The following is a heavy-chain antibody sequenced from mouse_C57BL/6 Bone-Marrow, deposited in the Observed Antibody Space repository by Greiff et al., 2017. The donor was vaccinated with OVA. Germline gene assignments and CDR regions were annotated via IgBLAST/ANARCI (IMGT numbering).Heavy chain of an antibody. J-gene: IGHJ3*01. V-gene: IGHV1-54*01. CDR3: ARQGRGVYSNYWFAY. D-gene: IGHD2-5*01. Sequence: QVQLQQSGAELVRPGTSVKVSCKASGYAFTNYLIEWVKQRPGQGLEWIGVINPGSGGTNYNEKFKGKATLTADKYSSTAYMQLSSLTSEDSAVYFCARQGRGVYSNYWFAYWGQGTLVTVSA. CDR2: INPGSGGT. CDR1: GYAFTNYL.